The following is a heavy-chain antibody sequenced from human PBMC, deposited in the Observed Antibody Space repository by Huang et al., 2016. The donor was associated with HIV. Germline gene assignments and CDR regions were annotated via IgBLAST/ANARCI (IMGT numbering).Heavy chain of an antibody. CDR3: ATLPPVNYGRSGGRVRDY. D-gene: IGHD2-15*01. CDR2: RNPNSGNT. J-gene: IGHJ4*02. V-gene: IGHV1-8*01. CDR1: GYTFSNYD. Sequence: QVQLVQSGAEVKKPGASVKVSCKASGYTFSNYDINWVRQAPGQGLAWMGWRNPNSGNTGYARKVPGRGTMTRSTYTSTAYMELSRLRFEDTAVYYCATLPPVNYGRSGGRVRDYWGQGSLVTVSS.